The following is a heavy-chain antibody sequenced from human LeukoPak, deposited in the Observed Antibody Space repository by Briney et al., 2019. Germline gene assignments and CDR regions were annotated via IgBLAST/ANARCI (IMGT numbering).Heavy chain of an antibody. D-gene: IGHD3-22*01. J-gene: IGHJ4*02. CDR2: INPNSGGT. V-gene: IGHV1-2*02. Sequence: GASVKVSCKASGYTFTGYYMHWVRQAPGQGLEWMGWINPNSGGTNYAKKFQGRVTMTRDTSISTAYMELSRLRSDDTAVYYCARDRSDSSGYYYPYFDYWGQGTLATVS. CDR1: GYTFTGYY. CDR3: ARDRSDSSGYYYPYFDY.